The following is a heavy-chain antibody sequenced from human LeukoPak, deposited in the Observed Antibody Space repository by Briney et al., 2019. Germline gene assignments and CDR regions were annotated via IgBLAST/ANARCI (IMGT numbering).Heavy chain of an antibody. D-gene: IGHD3-10*01. V-gene: IGHV4-59*11. CDR1: GDSISGPY. J-gene: IGHJ4*02. Sequence: KPSETLSLTYNVSGDSISGPYWNWIRQSPGRGLEWIGYTHYTGETNYNPCLKGRLTMSVDTSNNQVYLRLSSVTAADTAVYYCGRNLGSGSDHWGQGTLVTVSS. CDR3: GRNLGSGSDH. CDR2: THYTGET.